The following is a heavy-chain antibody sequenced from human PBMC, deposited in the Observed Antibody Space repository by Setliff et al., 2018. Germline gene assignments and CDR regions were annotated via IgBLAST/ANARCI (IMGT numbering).Heavy chain of an antibody. D-gene: IGHD3-10*01. J-gene: IGHJ4*02. CDR3: ARDRTYYGSGTYTRYFDY. CDR1: GGSISSYY. Sequence: SETLSLTCTVSGGSISSYYWSWIRQPPGKGLEWIGYIYYSGSTNYNPSLKSRVTISVDTSKNQFSLTLNSVTAADTAVYYCARDRTYYGSGTYTRYFDYWGQGTLVTVSS. V-gene: IGHV4-59*01. CDR2: IYYSGST.